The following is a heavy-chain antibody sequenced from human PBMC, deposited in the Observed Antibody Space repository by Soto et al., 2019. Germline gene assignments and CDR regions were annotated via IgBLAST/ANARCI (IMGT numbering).Heavy chain of an antibody. CDR1: GGSISSYY. J-gene: IGHJ4*02. CDR3: ARDGYYYDSSGYQRVYYFDY. CDR2: IFYSGST. D-gene: IGHD3-22*01. Sequence: PSETLSLNCTVSGGSISSYYWSWIRQPPGKGLEWIGYIFYSGSTNYNPSLKSRVTISVDTSKNQFSLRLSSVTAADTAVYYCARDGYYYDSSGYQRVYYFDYWGQGTLVTVSS. V-gene: IGHV4-59*01.